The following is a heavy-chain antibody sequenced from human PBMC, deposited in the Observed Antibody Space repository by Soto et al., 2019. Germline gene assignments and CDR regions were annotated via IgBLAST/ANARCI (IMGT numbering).Heavy chain of an antibody. CDR3: ARDTNGLHY. V-gene: IGHV3-74*01. J-gene: IGHJ4*02. CDR1: GLFFSNYK. Sequence: EVQLVESGGGLVQPGGSLRLSCAASGLFFSNYKMHWVRQAPGKGLVWVSRISTDGSITDYADSVKGRFTVSRDNAKNTLYLQMNSLRVDDTAVYYCARDTNGLHYWGQGTLVTVSS. CDR2: ISTDGSIT. D-gene: IGHD2-8*01.